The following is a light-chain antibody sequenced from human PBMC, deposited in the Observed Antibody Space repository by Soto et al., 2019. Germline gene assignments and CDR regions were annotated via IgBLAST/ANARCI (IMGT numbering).Light chain of an antibody. J-gene: IGKJ1*01. CDR1: QSVSSSY. Sequence: EIVLTQSPGTLSLSPGERATLSCRASQSVSSSYLAWYQQKPGQAPRLLIYGASIRATGIPDRFSGSGSGTAFTLTISRLEPEDFGVYYCEQYGSSPWTFGQGTKVEIK. CDR2: GAS. V-gene: IGKV3-20*01. CDR3: EQYGSSPWT.